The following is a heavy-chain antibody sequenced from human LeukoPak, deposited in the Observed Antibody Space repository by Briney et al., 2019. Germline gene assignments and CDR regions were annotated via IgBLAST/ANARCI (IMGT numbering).Heavy chain of an antibody. CDR1: GYTFTSNY. CDR2: ISPSGGST. CDR3: ARVGQWELDRFHDY. D-gene: IGHD1-26*01. Sequence: ASVKVSCKAFGYTFTSNYMHWVRQAPGQGPEWMGVISPSGGSTTYAQKFQGRVTLTRDMSTSTDYLELSSLRSDDTAVFYCARVGQWELDRFHDYWGQGTLVTVSS. J-gene: IGHJ4*02. V-gene: IGHV1-46*01.